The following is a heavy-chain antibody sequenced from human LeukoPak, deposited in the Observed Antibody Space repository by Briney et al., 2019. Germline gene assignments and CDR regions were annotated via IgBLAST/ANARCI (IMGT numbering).Heavy chain of an antibody. D-gene: IGHD3-22*01. CDR2: ISAYNGNT. J-gene: IGHJ3*02. CDR3: ARDVMNYYDSSGYYYASAAFDI. V-gene: IGHV1-18*04. CDR1: GYTFTGYY. Sequence: ASVKVSCKASGYTFTGYYMHWVRQAPGQGLEWMGWISAYNGNTNYAQKLQGRVTMTTDTSTSTAYMELRSLRSDDTAVYYCARDVMNYYDSSGYYYASAAFDIWGQGTMVIVSS.